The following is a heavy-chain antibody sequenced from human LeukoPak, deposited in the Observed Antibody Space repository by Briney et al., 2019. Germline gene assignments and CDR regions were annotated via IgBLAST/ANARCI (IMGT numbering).Heavy chain of an antibody. V-gene: IGHV1-18*01. CDR1: GYTFTSYG. CDR3: ARDERSYGAPDY. Sequence: ASVKVSCKASGYTFTSYGISWVRQAPGQGLEWMGWISTYNGNTNYAQRLLGRVTMTTDTSTSTAYMELRSLKSDDTAIYYCARDERSYGAPDYWGQGTLVTVSS. D-gene: IGHD4-17*01. J-gene: IGHJ4*02. CDR2: ISTYNGNT.